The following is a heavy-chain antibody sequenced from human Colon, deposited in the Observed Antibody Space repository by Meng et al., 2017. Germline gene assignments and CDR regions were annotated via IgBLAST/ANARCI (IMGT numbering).Heavy chain of an antibody. J-gene: IGHJ4*02. Sequence: QVQLEESGPGLVKPSGTLSLTWAVSGDSIRSSNWWSWVRQPPGRGLEWIGEIYPSGSTNYNPSLKNRVSMTVDKSNNEFSLTLSSVTAADTAFYYCARVIYASGNMAHLDYWGQGTLVTVSS. CDR1: GDSIRSSNW. CDR3: ARVIYASGNMAHLDY. V-gene: IGHV4-4*02. D-gene: IGHD3-10*01. CDR2: IYPSGST.